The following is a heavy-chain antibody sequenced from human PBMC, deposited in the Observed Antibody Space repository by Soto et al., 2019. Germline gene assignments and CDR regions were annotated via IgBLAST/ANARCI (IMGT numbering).Heavy chain of an antibody. CDR2: IYYSGST. CDR1: GGSISSSSYY. D-gene: IGHD3-10*01. J-gene: IGHJ6*02. V-gene: IGHV4-39*01. CDR3: XXXXXXXXXWFGELNHYYYYGMDV. Sequence: PSETLSLTCTVYGGSISSSSYYWGWIRQPPGKGLEWIGSIYYSGSTYYXXPXXSXVTXXVXXXKNQFSLKLSSVTAADTAVYXXXXXXXXXXXWFGELNHYYYYGMDVWGQGTTVTVSS.